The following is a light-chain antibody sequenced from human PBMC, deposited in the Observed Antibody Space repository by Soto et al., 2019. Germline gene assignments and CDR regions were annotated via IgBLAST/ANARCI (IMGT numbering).Light chain of an antibody. CDR3: QNYNSAPLT. V-gene: IGKV1-27*01. Sequence: DIQMTQSPCSLSASVGDRVTITCRASQGMTDYLAWYQQKPGKVPKLLIYAASTLNSGVTSRFSGGGSGTDFTLTISSLQPEDVATYYCQNYNSAPLTFGGGTKVEIK. CDR1: QGMTDY. CDR2: AAS. J-gene: IGKJ4*02.